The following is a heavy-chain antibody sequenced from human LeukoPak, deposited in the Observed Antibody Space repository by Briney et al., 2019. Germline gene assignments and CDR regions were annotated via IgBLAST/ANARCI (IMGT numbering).Heavy chain of an antibody. CDR3: AREQRITMVRGVMGYYYYYMDV. V-gene: IGHV1-69*11. J-gene: IGHJ6*03. CDR1: GGTFSSYA. Sequence: VASVKVSCKASGGTFSSYAISWVRQAPGQGLEWMGRIIPILGTANYAQKFQGRVTITTDESTSTAYMELSSLRSEDTAMYYCAREQRITMVRGVMGYYYYYMDVWGKGTTVTVSS. CDR2: IIPILGTA. D-gene: IGHD3-10*01.